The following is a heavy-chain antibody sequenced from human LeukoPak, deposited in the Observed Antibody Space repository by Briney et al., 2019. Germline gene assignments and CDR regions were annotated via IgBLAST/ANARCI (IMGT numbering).Heavy chain of an antibody. V-gene: IGHV3-33*06. CDR2: IWYDGSNT. D-gene: IGHD4-17*01. CDR1: GFSFSNYG. Sequence: GGSLRLSCSASGFSFSNYGMHWVRQAPGKGLEWVAVIWYDGSNTYYADSVKGRFTISRDNSKNTLYLQMNSLRAEDTAIYYCAKDLGGDYDNWFDPWGQGTLVTVSS. CDR3: AKDLGGDYDNWFDP. J-gene: IGHJ5*02.